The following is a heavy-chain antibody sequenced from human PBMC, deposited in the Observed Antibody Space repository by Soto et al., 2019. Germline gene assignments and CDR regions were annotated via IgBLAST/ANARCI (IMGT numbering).Heavy chain of an antibody. D-gene: IGHD6-13*01. CDR1: GFTFSTYA. CDR3: AKDGQQHLASYFAY. Sequence: GGSLRLSCAACGFTFSTYAISWVRQAPGKGLEWFSAIGGSSVSTYYADSVKGRFTISRDNYKNTLYLQMNRLRAEDTAVYYCAKDGQQHLASYFAYGGQGTVLSGS. V-gene: IGHV3-23*01. J-gene: IGHJ4*02. CDR2: IGGSSVST.